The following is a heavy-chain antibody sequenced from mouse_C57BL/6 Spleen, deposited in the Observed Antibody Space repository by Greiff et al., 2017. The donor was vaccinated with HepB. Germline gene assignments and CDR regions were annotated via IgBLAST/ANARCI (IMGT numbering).Heavy chain of an antibody. CDR2: IWSGGST. J-gene: IGHJ1*03. Sequence: QVQLKESGPGLVQPSQSLSITCTVSGFSLTSYGVHWVRQSPGKGLEWLGVIWSGGSTDYNAAFISRLSISKDNSKSQVFFKMNSLQAGDTAIYYCASPYDYDADWYFDVWGTGTTVTVSS. D-gene: IGHD2-4*01. V-gene: IGHV2-2*01. CDR3: ASPYDYDADWYFDV. CDR1: GFSLTSYG.